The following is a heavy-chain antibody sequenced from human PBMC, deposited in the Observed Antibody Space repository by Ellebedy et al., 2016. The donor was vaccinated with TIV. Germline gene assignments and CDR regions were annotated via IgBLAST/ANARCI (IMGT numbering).Heavy chain of an antibody. CDR1: GFTFSSYA. CDR3: AKEVSGSSYYYYYGMDV. CDR2: ISYDGSNK. V-gene: IGHV3-30*04. D-gene: IGHD1-26*01. Sequence: GGSLRLSXAASGFTFSSYAMHWVRQAPGKGLEWVAVISYDGSNKYYADSVKGRFTISRDNSKNTLYLQMNSLRAEDTAVYYCAKEVSGSSYYYYYGMDVWGQGTTVTVSS. J-gene: IGHJ6*02.